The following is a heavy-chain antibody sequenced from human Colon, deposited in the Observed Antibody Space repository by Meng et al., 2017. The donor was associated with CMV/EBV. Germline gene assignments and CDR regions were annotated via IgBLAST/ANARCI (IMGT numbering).Heavy chain of an antibody. V-gene: IGHV1-18*01. J-gene: IGHJ6*02. Sequence: QGQLLQCGTEVKKPGALVKVSCKGSGYTFTSTGIAWMRQAPGQGLEWMGWISAYNGNTDYAQKFQGRVTMTTDASTSTAYMELGSLTSDDSAMYYCARDPLRWGAGDYHYYGMDVWGQGTMVTVSS. CDR3: ARDPLRWGAGDYHYYGMDV. CDR2: ISAYNGNT. CDR1: GYTFTSTG. D-gene: IGHD3-16*01.